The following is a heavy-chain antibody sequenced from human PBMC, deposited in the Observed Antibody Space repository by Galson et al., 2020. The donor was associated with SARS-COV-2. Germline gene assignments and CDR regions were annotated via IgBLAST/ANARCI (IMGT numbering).Heavy chain of an antibody. J-gene: IGHJ4*02. D-gene: IGHD3-22*01. V-gene: IGHV4-34*01. CDR1: GESFSGHH. CDR3: ARGRLQITMMVVVFTGGSFYFDY. Sequence: SETLSLTCAVYGESFSGHHWSWIRQPPGEGLEWIGEINQSGTINYNPSPKSRVTISVDTSKNQFSLKLSSVTAADTAVYYCARGRLQITMMVVVFTGGSFYFDYWGQGTLVTVSS. CDR2: INQSGTI.